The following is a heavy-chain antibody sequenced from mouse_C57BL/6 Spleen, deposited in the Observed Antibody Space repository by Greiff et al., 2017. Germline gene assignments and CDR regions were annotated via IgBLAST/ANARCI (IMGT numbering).Heavy chain of an antibody. V-gene: IGHV14-4*01. D-gene: IGHD2-1*01. Sequence: VQLQQSGAELVRPGASVKLSCTASGFNIKDDYMHWVKQRPEQGLEWIGWIDPENGDTEYASKFQGKATITADTSSNTAYLQLSSLTAEDTAVYYCTPDYGNYVEGAMDYWGQGTSVTVSS. CDR3: TPDYGNYVEGAMDY. J-gene: IGHJ4*01. CDR2: IDPENGDT. CDR1: GFNIKDDY.